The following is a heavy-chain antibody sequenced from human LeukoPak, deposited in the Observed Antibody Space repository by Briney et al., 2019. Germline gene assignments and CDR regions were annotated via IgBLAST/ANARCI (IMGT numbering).Heavy chain of an antibody. Sequence: SETLSLTCTVSGGSIGSRAYYWSWIRQPAGKGLEYIGRIYTDGSRNHNPSLKSRVSISMDTSNNQFSLRVTSVTAADTGVYYCASEGLALAGNFYYWGQGALVTVSS. J-gene: IGHJ4*02. D-gene: IGHD6-19*01. CDR3: ASEGLALAGNFYY. CDR2: IYTDGSR. V-gene: IGHV4-61*02. CDR1: GGSIGSRAYY.